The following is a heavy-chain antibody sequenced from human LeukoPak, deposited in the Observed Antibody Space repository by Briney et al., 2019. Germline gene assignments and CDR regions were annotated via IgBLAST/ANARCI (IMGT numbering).Heavy chain of an antibody. CDR3: ARESSKDDYGDYHDY. D-gene: IGHD4-17*01. V-gene: IGHV1-18*04. CDR1: GYTFIDHS. CDR2: ISAYNGNT. J-gene: IGHJ4*02. Sequence: VASVKVSCKASGYTFIDHSVYWVRQAPGQGLEWMGWISAYNGNTNYAQKLQGRVTMTTDTSTSTAYMELRSLRSDDTAVYYCARESSKDDYGDYHDYWGQGTLVTVSS.